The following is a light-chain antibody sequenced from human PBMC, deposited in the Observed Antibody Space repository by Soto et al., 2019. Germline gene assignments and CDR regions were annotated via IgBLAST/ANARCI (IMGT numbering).Light chain of an antibody. Sequence: EIQMTHSPSSLSAAVGDRVTITCRASQGISNYLAWYQQKPGKVPKRLIYGASTLQSGDPSRYSGSGSGTEFDLTSSSLQPEDAATYYCQQQNSGFHGTFGQGNTVEI. CDR2: GAS. V-gene: IGKV1-27*01. CDR1: QGISNY. J-gene: IGKJ1*01. CDR3: QQQNSGFHGT.